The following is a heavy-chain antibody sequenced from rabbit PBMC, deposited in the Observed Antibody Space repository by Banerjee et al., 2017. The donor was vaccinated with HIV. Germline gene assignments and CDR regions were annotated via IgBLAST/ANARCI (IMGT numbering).Heavy chain of an antibody. CDR1: GFSFSSDG. CDR3: AGSLVDNANL. V-gene: IGHV1S40*01. Sequence: QSLEESGGDLVKPGASLTLTCTASGFSFSSDGISWVRQAPGKGLEWIGCIGTGSGSTYYASWAKGRFTISKTSPTTVTLQMTSLTVADTATYLCAGSLVDNANLWGPGTLVTVS. J-gene: IGHJ4*01. D-gene: IGHD1-1*01. CDR2: IGTGSGST.